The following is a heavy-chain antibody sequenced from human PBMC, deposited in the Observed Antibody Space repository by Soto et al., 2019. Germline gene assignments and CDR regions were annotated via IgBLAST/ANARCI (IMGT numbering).Heavy chain of an antibody. CDR2: IYYSGST. Sequence: SETLSLTCTVSGGSISSYYWSWIRQPPGKGLEWIGYIYYSGSTNYNPSLKSRVTISVDTSKNQFSLKLSSVTAADTAVYYCARGYCSGGSCYYIDYWGQGTLVTVSS. CDR3: ARGYCSGGSCYYIDY. J-gene: IGHJ4*02. V-gene: IGHV4-59*01. D-gene: IGHD2-15*01. CDR1: GGSISSYY.